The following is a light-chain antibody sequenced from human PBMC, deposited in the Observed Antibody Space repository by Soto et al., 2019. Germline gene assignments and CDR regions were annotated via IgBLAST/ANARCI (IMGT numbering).Light chain of an antibody. V-gene: IGKV3-15*01. CDR1: QSISSN. Sequence: EIVMTQSPVTLSVSPGERATLSCRASQSISSNLAWYQQKPGQAPRLPIYGASTRATDIPARFSGSGSGTEFTLTVSSLQSEDFAVYYCQQYNNWPWTFGQGTKVDIK. J-gene: IGKJ1*01. CDR3: QQYNNWPWT. CDR2: GAS.